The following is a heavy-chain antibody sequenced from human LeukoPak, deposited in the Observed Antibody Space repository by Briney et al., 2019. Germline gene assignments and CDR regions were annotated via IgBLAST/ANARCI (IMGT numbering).Heavy chain of an antibody. V-gene: IGHV3-23*01. D-gene: IGHD1-1*01. CDR2: INYNGGST. CDR3: AKEKPSTRAFDF. Sequence: PAGSLRLSCAASGFTFSTSSMTWVRQAPGKGQEWVSIINYNGGSTYYSDSVKGRFTISRDNSKNPLYLQLNSLRTEDTAIYYCAKEKPSTRAFDFWGQGTLLTAS. CDR1: GFTFSTSS. J-gene: IGHJ4*02.